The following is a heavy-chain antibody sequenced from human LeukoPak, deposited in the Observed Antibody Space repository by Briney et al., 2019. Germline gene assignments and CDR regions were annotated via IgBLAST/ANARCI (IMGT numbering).Heavy chain of an antibody. CDR2: ISNSGGT. Sequence: GGSLRLPCAASGFTFSIYAMTWVRQAPGKGLEWVSSISNSGGTYYADSVKGRFTISRDNSKNTLYLQMNSLRAEDTAVYYCAKEWIKEGGQGTLVTVSS. CDR1: GFTFSIYA. J-gene: IGHJ4*02. CDR3: AKEWIKE. V-gene: IGHV3-23*01. D-gene: IGHD5-12*01.